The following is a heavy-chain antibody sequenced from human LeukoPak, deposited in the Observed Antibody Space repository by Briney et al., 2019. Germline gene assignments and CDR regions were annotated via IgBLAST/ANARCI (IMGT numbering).Heavy chain of an antibody. J-gene: IGHJ4*02. D-gene: IGHD4-23*01. CDR2: IYYSRST. CDR1: GGSNRGGDYY. V-gene: IGHV4-31*03. CDR3: AREDPGGHRLDC. Sequence: PSDTLSLTCTVCGGSNRGGDYYWTWIRHHPGKGLERIGYIYYSRSTYYNPSLKSRLTISVDTSKNQFSLKLSSVTAADTAVYYCAREDPGGHRLDCWGLGTLVTVSS.